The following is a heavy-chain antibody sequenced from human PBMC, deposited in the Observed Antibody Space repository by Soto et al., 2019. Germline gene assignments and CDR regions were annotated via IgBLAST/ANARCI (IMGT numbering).Heavy chain of an antibody. D-gene: IGHD2-15*01. CDR3: ARTCLVVPAATREDY. J-gene: IGHJ4*02. CDR2: INSDGSST. CDR1: GFTFSSYW. Sequence: EVQLVESGGGLVQPGGSLRLSCAASGFTFSSYWMHWVRQAPGKGLVWVSRINSDGSSTSYADSVKGRFTISRDNAKNTVYLQMNSLRAEDTAVYYCARTCLVVPAATREDYWGQGTLVTVSS. V-gene: IGHV3-74*01.